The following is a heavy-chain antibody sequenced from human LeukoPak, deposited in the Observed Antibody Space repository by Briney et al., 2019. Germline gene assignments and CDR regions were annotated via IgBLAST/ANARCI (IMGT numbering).Heavy chain of an antibody. CDR3: AREDPQTTVPEGMDV. V-gene: IGHV4-59*01. Sequence: SETLSLTCTVSGGSISYYYWSWIWQSPGKGLEWIGYIYYSGTTNYNPSLKSRVTISVDTSKNQFSLQLRSVTAADTAVYYCAREDPQTTVPEGMDVWGQGTTVTVSS. D-gene: IGHD4-17*01. J-gene: IGHJ6*02. CDR2: IYYSGTT. CDR1: GGSISYYY.